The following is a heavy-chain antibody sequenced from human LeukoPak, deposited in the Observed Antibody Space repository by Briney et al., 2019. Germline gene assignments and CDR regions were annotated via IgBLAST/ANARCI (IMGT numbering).Heavy chain of an antibody. D-gene: IGHD3-22*01. J-gene: IGHJ4*02. CDR3: ARDLSHDSSGYIDY. CDR1: GGSISSYY. CDR2: IYGSGST. V-gene: IGHV4-4*07. Sequence: SETLSLTCTVSGGSISSYYWSWIRQAAGKGLEWIGRIYGSGSTNYNPSLWGRVTMSVDTSKKQVSLNLSSVTAADTAVYYCARDLSHDSSGYIDYWGQETLVTVSS.